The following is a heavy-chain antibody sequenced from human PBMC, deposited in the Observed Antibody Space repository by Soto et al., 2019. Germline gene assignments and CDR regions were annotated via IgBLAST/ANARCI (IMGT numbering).Heavy chain of an antibody. CDR1: PFTFRSYS. Sequence: QEQMVQSGGGVVQPGRSLRLSCAASPFTFRSYSMHWVRQAPGKGLEWVTSISYDGSKESYADSVKGRFAVSRDNSKNPLYLQMNSPRPEDTAVYYCARYCNGGACYSASLDYWGQGTQVTVSS. D-gene: IGHD2-15*01. J-gene: IGHJ4*02. V-gene: IGHV3-30*09. CDR3: ARYCNGGACYSASLDY. CDR2: ISYDGSKE.